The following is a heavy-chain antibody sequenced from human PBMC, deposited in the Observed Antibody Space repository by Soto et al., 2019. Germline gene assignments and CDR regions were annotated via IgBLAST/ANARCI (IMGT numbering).Heavy chain of an antibody. CDR3: VRGGYSSTSYYGMDA. Sequence: QVQLVQSGAEEKKPGASVKVSCKASGYTFTSYAMHWVRQAPGQGLEWMGWINVGNGDTKYSQKFQGRVTFTRDTSATTAYMEVSSLRSEDTAVYYCVRGGYSSTSYYGMDAWGQGTTVTFSS. J-gene: IGHJ6*02. V-gene: IGHV1-3*05. D-gene: IGHD6-13*01. CDR2: INVGNGDT. CDR1: GYTFTSYA.